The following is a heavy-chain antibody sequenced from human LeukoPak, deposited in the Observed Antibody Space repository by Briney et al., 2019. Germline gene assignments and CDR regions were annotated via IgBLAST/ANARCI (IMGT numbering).Heavy chain of an antibody. J-gene: IGHJ4*02. CDR2: IKCKSDGGPT. Sequence: PGVSLRLSCAASVYTLTNACLTGVPHAPGKGLEWVGHIKCKSDGGPTDYAAPVKGRFTISRDETKNTPYLQMDSLTNDYTALYYCTTDGPPGGWSGGSCDYWGQGTLVTVSS. CDR1: VYTLTNAC. CDR3: TTDGPPGGWSGGSCDY. D-gene: IGHD6-19*01. V-gene: IGHV3-15*01.